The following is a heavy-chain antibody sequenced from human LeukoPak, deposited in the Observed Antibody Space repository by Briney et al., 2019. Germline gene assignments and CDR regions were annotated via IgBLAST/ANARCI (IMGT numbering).Heavy chain of an antibody. CDR2: IADRT. CDR3: AKDLAAGGYYYGMDV. D-gene: IGHD2-15*01. J-gene: IGHJ6*02. V-gene: IGHV3-23*01. CDR1: GFTFSNYA. Sequence: GGSLRLSCAASGFTFSNYAMNWVRQAPGKGLEWVSTIADRTYYADSVKGRFTISRDNSKNTLYLQMNSLRAEDTAVYYCAKDLAAGGYYYGMDVWGQGTTVTVSS.